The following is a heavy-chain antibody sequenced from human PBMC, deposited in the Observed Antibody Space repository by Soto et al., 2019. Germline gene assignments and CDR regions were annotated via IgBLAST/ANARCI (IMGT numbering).Heavy chain of an antibody. J-gene: IGHJ5*02. V-gene: IGHV4-31*03. Sequence: QVQLQESGPGLVKPSQTLSLTCTVSGGSISSGGYYWSWIRQHPGKGLEWIGYIYYSGSTYYNPSLTIRVTISVDASKNQFSLKLSSVTAADTAVYYCASARRITMVRGVINDWFDPWGQGTLVTVSS. D-gene: IGHD3-10*01. CDR1: GGSISSGGYY. CDR3: ASARRITMVRGVINDWFDP. CDR2: IYYSGST.